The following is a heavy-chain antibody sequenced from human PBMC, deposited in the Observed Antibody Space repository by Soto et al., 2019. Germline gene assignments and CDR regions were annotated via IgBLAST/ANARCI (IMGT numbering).Heavy chain of an antibody. J-gene: IGHJ4*02. CDR2: IKSKTDGGTT. D-gene: IGHD2-2*02. CDR1: GFTFSNAW. V-gene: IGHV3-15*01. Sequence: GGSLRLSCAASGFTFSNAWMSWVRQAPGKGLEWVGRIKSKTDGGTTDYAAPVKGRFTISRDDSKNTLYLQMNSLKTEDTAVYYCTTDIVVVPAAITDYWGQGTLVTVSS. CDR3: TTDIVVVPAAITDY.